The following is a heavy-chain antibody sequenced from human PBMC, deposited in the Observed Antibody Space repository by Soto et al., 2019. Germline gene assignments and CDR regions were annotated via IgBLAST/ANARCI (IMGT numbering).Heavy chain of an antibody. J-gene: IGHJ4*02. V-gene: IGHV3-30*18. CDR3: VKEIGDSNDYPRDY. CDR2: ISNDGSST. Sequence: QVQLVESGGGVVQPGRSLRLSCAASGFTFSSLGMHWVRQAPGKGLEWVAIISNDGSSTYYADSVKGRFTISRDNSKNTLDLKLTSLRTEDTAIYYCVKEIGDSNDYPRDYWGQGTLVTVSS. CDR1: GFTFSSLG. D-gene: IGHD3-16*01.